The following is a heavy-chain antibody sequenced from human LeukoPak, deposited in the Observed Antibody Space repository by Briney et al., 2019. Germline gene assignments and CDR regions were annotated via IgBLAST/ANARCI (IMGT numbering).Heavy chain of an antibody. CDR3: AKGLGTGSVLARPLHY. V-gene: IGHV3-30*18. J-gene: IGHJ4*02. D-gene: IGHD3-10*01. CDR1: GFTFSIHW. CDR2: ISSDGYRT. Sequence: PXXSLRLSCAASGFTFSIHWMTWVRQAPGKGLQWVAVISSDGYRTDYPDSVRGRFTISRDNFKNTVDLQMISVTAEDTAMYFCAKGLGTGSVLARPLHYWGQGTLVTVSS.